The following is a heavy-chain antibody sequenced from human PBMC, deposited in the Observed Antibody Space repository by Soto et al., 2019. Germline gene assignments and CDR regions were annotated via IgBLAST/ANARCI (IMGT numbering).Heavy chain of an antibody. J-gene: IGHJ6*02. Sequence: SPTLSLPCAISGDSVSSNSAAWNWIRQSPSRGLEWLGRTYYRSKWYNDYAVSVESRITINPDTSKNQFSLQLNSVTPEDTAVYYCARDLFYDFWSGYPIGNYYYGMDVWGQGTTVTVSS. CDR3: ARDLFYDFWSGYPIGNYYYGMDV. CDR2: TYYRSKWYN. V-gene: IGHV6-1*01. CDR1: GDSVSSNSAA. D-gene: IGHD3-3*01.